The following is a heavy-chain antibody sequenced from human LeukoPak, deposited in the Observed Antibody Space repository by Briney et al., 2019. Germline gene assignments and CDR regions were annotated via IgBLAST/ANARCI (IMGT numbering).Heavy chain of an antibody. CDR2: IYYSGST. J-gene: IGHJ5*02. Sequence: SETLSLTCTVSGGSISSGSYDWGWIRQPPGKGLEWIGSIYYSGSTYYNPSLKSRVTISVDTSKNQFSLKLSSVTAADTAVYYCASEEWPQPNWFDPWGQGTLVTVSS. CDR1: GGSISSGSYD. D-gene: IGHD3-3*01. V-gene: IGHV4-39*07. CDR3: ASEEWPQPNWFDP.